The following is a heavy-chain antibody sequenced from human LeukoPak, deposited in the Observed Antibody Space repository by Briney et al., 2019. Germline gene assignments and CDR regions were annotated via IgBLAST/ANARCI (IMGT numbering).Heavy chain of an antibody. CDR1: GFTFSSYA. J-gene: IGHJ3*02. CDR2: ISGSGGST. D-gene: IGHD3-22*01. V-gene: IGHV3-23*01. Sequence: GGSLRLSCAASGFTFSSYAMSWVRQAPGKGLEWVSAISGSGGSTYYADSVKGRFTISRDNSKNTLYLQMNSLRAEDTAVYYCAKEARYDSYDEGYAFDIWGQGTMVTVSS. CDR3: AKEARYDSYDEGYAFDI.